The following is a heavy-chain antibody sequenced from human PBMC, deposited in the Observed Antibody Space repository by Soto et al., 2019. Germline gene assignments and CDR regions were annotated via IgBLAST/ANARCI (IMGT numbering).Heavy chain of an antibody. V-gene: IGHV3-48*02. Sequence: GGSLRLSCVASGFSFSNYNMNWVRQAPGKGLEWVSYITDSSDTVHYADSVRGRFTISRDNAESSLYLQMNSLRDEDTAVYFCARDFGHGYYLDYWGRGTLVTSPQ. CDR1: GFSFSNYN. D-gene: IGHD3-3*01. J-gene: IGHJ4*02. CDR3: ARDFGHGYYLDY. CDR2: ITDSSDTV.